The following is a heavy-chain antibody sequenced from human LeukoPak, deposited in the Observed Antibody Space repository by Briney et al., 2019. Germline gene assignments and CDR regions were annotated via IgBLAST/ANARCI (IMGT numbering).Heavy chain of an antibody. J-gene: IGHJ4*02. Sequence: TASETLSLTCAVYGGSFSSYYWSWIRQPPGKGLERIGYIYYSGSTNYNPSLKSRVTISVDTSKNQFSLKLSSVTAADTAVYYCARGVSDFHYWGQGTLVTVSS. CDR1: GGSFSSYY. CDR2: IYYSGST. D-gene: IGHD3-10*01. V-gene: IGHV4-59*08. CDR3: ARGVSDFHY.